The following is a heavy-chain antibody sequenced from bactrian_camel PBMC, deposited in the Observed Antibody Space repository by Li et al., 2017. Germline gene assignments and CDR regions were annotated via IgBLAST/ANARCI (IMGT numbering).Heavy chain of an antibody. D-gene: IGHD3*01. CDR1: GDTWSLYS. Sequence: HVQLVESGGGSVQAGGSLRLSCAASGDTWSLYSMAWFRLAPGKEREGVAVFDPEDTALYADSVKGRFTISQDNIKKTTYLKMDRLKPEDTAVYLCAAGAGWCKGGGYWGQGTQVTVS. J-gene: IGHJ6*01. CDR2: FDPEDTA. V-gene: IGHV3S53*01. CDR3: AAGAGWCKGGGY.